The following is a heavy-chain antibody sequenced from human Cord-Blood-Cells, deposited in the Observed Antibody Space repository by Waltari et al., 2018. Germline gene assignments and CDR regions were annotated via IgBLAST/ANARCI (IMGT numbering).Heavy chain of an antibody. V-gene: IGHV1-69*06. CDR3: ASCPTCYSNYAFDI. CDR2: IIPIFGTA. CDR1: GGTFSSYA. D-gene: IGHD4-4*01. Sequence: QVQLVQSGAEVKKPGSSVKVSCKASGGTFSSYAISWVRQAAGQGLGWMGGIIPIFGTANYAQKFQGRVTITADKSTSTAYMELSSLRSEDTAVYYCASCPTCYSNYAFDIWGQGTMVTVSS. J-gene: IGHJ3*02.